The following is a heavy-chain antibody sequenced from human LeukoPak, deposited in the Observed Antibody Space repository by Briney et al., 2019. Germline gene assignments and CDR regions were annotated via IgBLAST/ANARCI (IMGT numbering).Heavy chain of an antibody. CDR3: AKGSVSVVVPAVPYY. Sequence: GGSLRLSCAASGFTFKNYAMSWVRQAPGKGLEWVSGISGSGGSTYYADSVKGRFTISRDNSKNTLHLQMNSLRAEDTAVYYCAKGSVSVVVPAVPYYWGQGTLVTVSS. J-gene: IGHJ4*02. D-gene: IGHD2-2*01. CDR2: ISGSGGST. V-gene: IGHV3-23*01. CDR1: GFTFKNYA.